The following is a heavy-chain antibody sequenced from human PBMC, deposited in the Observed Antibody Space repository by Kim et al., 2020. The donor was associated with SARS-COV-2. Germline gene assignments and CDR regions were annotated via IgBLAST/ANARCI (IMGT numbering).Heavy chain of an antibody. CDR1: GYTFTSYD. D-gene: IGHD3-3*01. CDR3: ARVTDFWGGYYGTGYYYYYYMDV. J-gene: IGHJ6*03. V-gene: IGHV1-8*01. CDR2: MNPNSGNT. Sequence: ASVKVSCKASGYTFTSYDINWVRQATGQGLEWMGWMNPNSGNTGYAQKFQGRVTMTRNTSISTAYMELSSLRSEDTAVYYCARVTDFWGGYYGTGYYYYYYMDV.